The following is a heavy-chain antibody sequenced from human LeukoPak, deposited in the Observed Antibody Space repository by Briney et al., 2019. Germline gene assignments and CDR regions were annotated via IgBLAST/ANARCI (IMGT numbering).Heavy chain of an antibody. CDR1: GGSISSYF. J-gene: IGHJ6*02. Sequence: SETLSLTCTVSGGSISSYFWSWIRQPPGKGLEWIGYIHSTGPTNYNPSLKSRVTMSVDTSKNLVSLRLTSLTAADTAVYYCARDRRPRAVAGAYISYGMDVWGQGTTVTVSS. D-gene: IGHD6-19*01. CDR3: ARDRRPRAVAGAYISYGMDV. V-gene: IGHV4-59*12. CDR2: IHSTGPT.